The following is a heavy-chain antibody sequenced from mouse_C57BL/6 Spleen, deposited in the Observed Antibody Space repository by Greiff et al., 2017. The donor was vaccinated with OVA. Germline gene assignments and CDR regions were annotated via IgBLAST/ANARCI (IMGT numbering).Heavy chain of an antibody. J-gene: IGHJ1*03. Sequence: VMLVESGPGLVQPSQSLSITCTVSGFSLTSYGVHWVRQPPGTGLEWLGVIWSGGSTDYNAAFISRLSISKDNSKSQVFFKMNSLQADDTAIYYCAKSMIKWYFDFWGKGTTVTVSS. CDR3: AKSMIKWYFDF. CDR1: GFSLTSYG. V-gene: IGHV2-4*01. CDR2: IWSGGST. D-gene: IGHD2-4*01.